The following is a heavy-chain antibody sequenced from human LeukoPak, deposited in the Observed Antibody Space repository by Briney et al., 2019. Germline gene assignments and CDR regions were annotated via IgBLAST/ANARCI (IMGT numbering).Heavy chain of an antibody. CDR1: GGSFRVYY. D-gene: IGHD1-26*01. J-gene: IGHJ4*02. CDR2: INHSGST. Sequence: SDTLSLTCAVYGGSFRVYYWSWIRQPRGKGLEWIGEINHSGSTNYNPSLKSRVPISVDTFKNQFSLKLSSVTAADTAVYYCARDHPYIVRATRQEFDYWGQGTLVTVSS. CDR3: ARDHPYIVRATRQEFDY. V-gene: IGHV4-34*01.